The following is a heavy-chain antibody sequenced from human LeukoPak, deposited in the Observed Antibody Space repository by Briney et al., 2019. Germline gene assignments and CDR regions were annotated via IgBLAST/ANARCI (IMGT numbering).Heavy chain of an antibody. CDR2: MNPNSGNT. CDR1: GYTFTSYD. Sequence: ASVKVSCKASGYTFTSYDINWVRQATGQGLEWMGWMNPNSGNTGYAQKFQGRVTMTRNTSISTAYMELSSLRSEATAVYYCARIVATITGLGYWGQGTLVTVSS. D-gene: IGHD5-12*01. CDR3: ARIVATITGLGY. J-gene: IGHJ4*02. V-gene: IGHV1-8*01.